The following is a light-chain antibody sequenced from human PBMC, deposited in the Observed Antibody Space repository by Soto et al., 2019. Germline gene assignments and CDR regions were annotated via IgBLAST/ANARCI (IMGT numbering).Light chain of an antibody. V-gene: IGLV1-40*01. CDR3: LSYDNSGVV. Sequence: QSVLTQPPSVSGAPGQSVTISCTGSSSNIGAGYDVHWYQHLPGTAPKLLIYSNTNRPSGVPDRFSGSKSGTSASLAITGLQAEDEADYYCLSYDNSGVVFGGGTKLTVL. J-gene: IGLJ3*02. CDR1: SSNIGAGYD. CDR2: SNT.